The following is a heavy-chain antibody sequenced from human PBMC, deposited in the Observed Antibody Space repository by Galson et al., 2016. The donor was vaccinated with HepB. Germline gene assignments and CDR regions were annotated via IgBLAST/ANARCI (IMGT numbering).Heavy chain of an antibody. D-gene: IGHD2-15*01. CDR3: ANGYCSGSYCYNSLYYYYGMDV. J-gene: IGHJ6*02. CDR2: IIPIFGTA. Sequence: SVKVSCKASGGTFSSYAISWVRQAPGQGLEWMGGIIPIFGTATYAQKFQARVTITADESTSTAYMELSSLRSEDTAVYYCANGYCSGSYCYNSLYYYYGMDVWGQGTTVTVSS. V-gene: IGHV1-69*13. CDR1: GGTFSSYA.